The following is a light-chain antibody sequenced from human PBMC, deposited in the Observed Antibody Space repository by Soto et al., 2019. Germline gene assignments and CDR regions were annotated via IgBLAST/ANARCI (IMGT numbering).Light chain of an antibody. J-gene: IGKJ2*01. CDR1: QDIGHY. Sequence: VIWMTQSPSFLSAIRGDRVTISCRMSQDIGHYLAWYRQKPGKVPELLIYDTSRLQTGAPSRFSGSGSGTYFTLTISSLQSEDFATYYCQQYYTFPLYTFGQGTKLEI. V-gene: IGKV1D-8*01. CDR2: DTS. CDR3: QQYYTFPLYT.